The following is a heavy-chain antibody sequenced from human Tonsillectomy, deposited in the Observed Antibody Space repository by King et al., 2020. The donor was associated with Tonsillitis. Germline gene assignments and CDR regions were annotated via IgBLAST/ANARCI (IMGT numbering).Heavy chain of an antibody. CDR2: INPNSGDT. J-gene: IGHJ4*02. CDR1: GYTFTAYY. Sequence: VQLVESGAEVKKPGASVKVSCKASGYTFTAYYMHWVRQAPGQGLEWMGWINPNSGDTNYAQNFQGRVTMPRDTSISTAYMELGRLRSDDTAVYYCAMAVPNYEILTGFSYDYFDYWGQGTLVTVSS. D-gene: IGHD3-9*01. V-gene: IGHV1-2*02. CDR3: AMAVPNYEILTGFSYDYFDY.